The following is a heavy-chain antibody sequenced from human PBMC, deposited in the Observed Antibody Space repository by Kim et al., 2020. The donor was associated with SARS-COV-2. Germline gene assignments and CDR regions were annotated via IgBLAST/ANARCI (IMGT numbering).Heavy chain of an antibody. J-gene: IGHJ4*02. V-gene: IGHV1-2*05. CDR2: INPSSGGT. Sequence: ASVKVSCKTSGYTFTSRYLHWVRKAPGQGLEWMGRINPSSGGTNYAQKFQGRVTMTRDTSISTAYMELSRLRSDDTVVYYCARGNTETIDYWGQGTLVTVSS. CDR1: GYTFTSRY. CDR3: ARGNTETIDY.